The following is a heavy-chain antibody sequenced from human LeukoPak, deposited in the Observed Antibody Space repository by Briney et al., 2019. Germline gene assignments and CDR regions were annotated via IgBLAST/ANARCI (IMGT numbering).Heavy chain of an antibody. V-gene: IGHV4-30-2*01. CDR1: GGSFSSSSYY. CDR3: ARGDGSGSGRWFDP. D-gene: IGHD3-10*01. CDR2: IYHTGST. Sequence: SETLSLTCTVSGGSFSSSSYYWSWIRQPPGEGLEWIGYIYHTGSTYYNPSLKGRVTISVDRSKNQFSLNLNFVTAADTALYYCARGDGSGSGRWFDPWGQGTLITVSS. J-gene: IGHJ5*02.